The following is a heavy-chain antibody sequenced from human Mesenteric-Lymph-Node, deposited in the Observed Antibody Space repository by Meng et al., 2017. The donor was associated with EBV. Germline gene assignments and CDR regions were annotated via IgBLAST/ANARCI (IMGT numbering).Heavy chain of an antibody. J-gene: IGHJ4*02. CDR3: VRCGAVTLVQGGPDH. CDR1: GGSFGGYF. V-gene: IGHV4-34*01. Sequence: VHEQQLGAGRLPPSETPSLTCGGSGGSFGGYFWSWIRQPPGKGLEWIGEINRVGSPTYNPSLKSRLTMSVDTSKNHFSLKLTSVTAADTAVYYCVRCGAVTLVQGGPDHWGQGTLVTVSS. D-gene: IGHD3-10*01. CDR2: INRVGSP.